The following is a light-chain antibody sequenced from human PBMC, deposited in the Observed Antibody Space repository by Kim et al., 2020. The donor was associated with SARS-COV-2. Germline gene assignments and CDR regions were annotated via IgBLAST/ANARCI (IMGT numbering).Light chain of an antibody. CDR1: SSDVGNYNL. CDR2: EVT. CDR3: CSYAGSSTSYA. Sequence: QSITIPCTGTSSDVGNYNLVSWYQQHPGKAPKLMIYEVTKRPSGVSNRFSGSKSGNTASLTISGLQPEDEANYYCCSYAGSSTSYAFGSGTKVTVL. V-gene: IGLV2-23*02. J-gene: IGLJ1*01.